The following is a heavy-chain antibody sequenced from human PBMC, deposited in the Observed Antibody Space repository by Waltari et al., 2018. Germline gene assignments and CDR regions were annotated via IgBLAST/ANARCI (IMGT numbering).Heavy chain of an antibody. CDR3: AKDGQYDFFDY. V-gene: IGHV3-23*04. CDR2: ISCSGGST. Sequence: EVQLVESGGGLVQPGGSLRLSCAAFGFAFSRCAMGWVRQAPGTGLEWVSAISCSGGSTYYADSVKGRFTISRDNSKNTLYLQMNSLRAEDTAVYYCAKDGQYDFFDYWGQGTLVTVSS. CDR1: GFAFSRCA. D-gene: IGHD3-3*01. J-gene: IGHJ4*02.